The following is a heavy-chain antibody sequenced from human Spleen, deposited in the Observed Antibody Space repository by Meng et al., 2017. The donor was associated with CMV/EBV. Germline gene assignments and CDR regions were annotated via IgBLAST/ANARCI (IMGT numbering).Heavy chain of an antibody. CDR2: IKQDGSEK. J-gene: IGHJ4*02. D-gene: IGHD2-2*01. V-gene: IGHV3-7*01. CDR1: GFTFSSYW. Sequence: GESLKISCAASGFTFSSYWMSWVRQAPGKGLEWVANIKQDGSEKYYVDSVKGRFTISRDNAKNSLYLQMNRLRAEDTAVYYCARSYLEPGDIVVVPLFDYWGQGTLVTVSS. CDR3: ARSYLEPGDIVVVPLFDY.